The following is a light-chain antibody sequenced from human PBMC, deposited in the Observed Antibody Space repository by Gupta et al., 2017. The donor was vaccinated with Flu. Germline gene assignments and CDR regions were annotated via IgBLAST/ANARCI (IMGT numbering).Light chain of an antibody. CDR1: QSRLHSDGSKW. CDR2: LVS. CDR3: MQAERFPFS. Sequence: IVMTQSTLLLPVTPGEPAATPCRTSQSRLHSDGSKWLDWYLQKPGQPPQLLIYLVSNRANGVPDRFSGSGSGTDFTLTISRVEAEDFGIYYCMQAERFPFSFGQGTKVDIK. J-gene: IGKJ2*03. V-gene: IGKV2-28*01.